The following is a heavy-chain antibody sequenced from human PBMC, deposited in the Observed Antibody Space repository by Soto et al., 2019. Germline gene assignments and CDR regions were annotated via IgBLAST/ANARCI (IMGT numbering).Heavy chain of an antibody. Sequence: EVQLLESGGGLVQPGGSLRLSCAASGFTFSSYAMSWVRQAPGKGLDWVSAISGSGGSTYYADSVKGRFTISRDNSKNTLYLQMNSLRAEDTAVYYGLYSSSWNDDAFDIWGQGTMVTVSS. CDR2: ISGSGGST. J-gene: IGHJ3*02. D-gene: IGHD6-13*01. V-gene: IGHV3-23*01. CDR3: LYSSSWNDDAFDI. CDR1: GFTFSSYA.